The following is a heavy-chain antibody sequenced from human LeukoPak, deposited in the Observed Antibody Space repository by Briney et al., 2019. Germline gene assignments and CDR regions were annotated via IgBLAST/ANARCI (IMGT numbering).Heavy chain of an antibody. Sequence: ASVKVSCKAFGYTFTGYYMHWVRQAPGQGLEWMGWINPNSGGTNYAQKFQGRVTMTRDTSISTAYMELSRLRSDDTAVYYCARDIVGGTVAGTFDWGQGTLVTVSS. CDR1: GYTFTGYY. CDR2: INPNSGGT. V-gene: IGHV1-2*02. D-gene: IGHD6-19*01. J-gene: IGHJ4*02. CDR3: ARDIVGGTVAGTFD.